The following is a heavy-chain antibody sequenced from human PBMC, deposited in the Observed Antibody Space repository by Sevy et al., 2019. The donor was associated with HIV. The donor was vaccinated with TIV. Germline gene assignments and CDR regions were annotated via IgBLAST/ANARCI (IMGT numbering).Heavy chain of an antibody. CDR2: IKQDESDK. CDR3: ARGVTTVTPFDY. J-gene: IGHJ4*02. Sequence: GGSLRLSCKASGFTFSDYWMSWVRQAPGKGLEWVANIKQDESDKNYVDSVKGRFTISRDNAKNSLYLQMNSLRAGDTAVYYCARGVTTVTPFDYWGQGTLVTVSS. CDR1: GFTFSDYW. D-gene: IGHD4-17*01. V-gene: IGHV3-7*01.